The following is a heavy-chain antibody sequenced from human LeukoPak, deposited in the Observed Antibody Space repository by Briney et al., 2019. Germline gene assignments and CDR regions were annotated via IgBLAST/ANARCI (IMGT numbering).Heavy chain of an antibody. J-gene: IGHJ6*02. CDR3: ANLRQIAVAGQVDV. CDR2: ITYNGGNT. V-gene: IGHV3-30*04. D-gene: IGHD6-19*01. Sequence: GGSLRLSCAASGFTFSSYAMHWVREAPGKGLEWVSAITYNGGNTYYTDSVRGRFPISRDNSKNRLYLQMNSLRGGDAAVFYCANLRQIAVAGQVDVWGRGPTVPLS. CDR1: GFTFSSYA.